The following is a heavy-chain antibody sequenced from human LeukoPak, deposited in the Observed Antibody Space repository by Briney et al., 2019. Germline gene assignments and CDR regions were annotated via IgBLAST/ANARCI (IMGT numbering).Heavy chain of an antibody. V-gene: IGHV5-10-1*01. CDR1: GYTFTSYW. Sequence: GESLRISCRGSGYTFTSYWIGWVRQMPGKGLEWMGRIDPSDSYTNYSPSFQGHVTISADKSISTAYLQWSSLKASDTAMYYCARQTAMDIIDYWGQGTLVTVSS. J-gene: IGHJ4*02. CDR2: IDPSDSYT. D-gene: IGHD5-18*01. CDR3: ARQTAMDIIDY.